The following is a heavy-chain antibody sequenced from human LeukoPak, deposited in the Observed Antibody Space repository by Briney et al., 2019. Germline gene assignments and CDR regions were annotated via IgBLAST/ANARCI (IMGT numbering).Heavy chain of an antibody. CDR2: ICGSGGST. V-gene: IGHV3-23*01. Sequence: PGGSLRLSCGASGFTFSNYGMSWVRQAPGKGLEWVSAICGSGGSTYYADSVKGRFTISRDNSKYTLYLQMNSLRAEDTAVYSCAKGGYCSGGICYFPFDYWGQGTLVTVSS. CDR1: GFTFSNYG. D-gene: IGHD2-15*01. J-gene: IGHJ4*02. CDR3: AKGGYCSGGICYFPFDY.